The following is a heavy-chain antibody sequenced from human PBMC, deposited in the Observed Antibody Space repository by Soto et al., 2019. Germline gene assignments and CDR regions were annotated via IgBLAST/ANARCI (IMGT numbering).Heavy chain of an antibody. CDR2: IYSGGST. Sequence: GGSLRLSCAASGLTVCSNYMSWVRQAPGKGLEWVSVIYSGGSTYYADSVKGRFTVSRDNSKNTLYLQMNSLRAEDTAVYNCAKEPVGPDWYFDLWGRGTLVTSPQ. CDR1: GLTVCSNY. J-gene: IGHJ2*01. CDR3: AKEPVGPDWYFDL. V-gene: IGHV3-53*01.